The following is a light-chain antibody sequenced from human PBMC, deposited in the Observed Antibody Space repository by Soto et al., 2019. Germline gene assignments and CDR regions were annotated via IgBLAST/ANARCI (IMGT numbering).Light chain of an antibody. CDR2: EVS. Sequence: SALTQPPSASGSPGQSVTISCTGTSSDVGAYNYVSWYQQQPGKAPKLIIYEVSERPSGVPDRFSGSRSGNAASLTVSGLQAEDEADYYCNSYAGNNKIFGGGTKLTVL. CDR1: SSDVGAYNY. CDR3: NSYAGNNKI. J-gene: IGLJ2*01. V-gene: IGLV2-8*01.